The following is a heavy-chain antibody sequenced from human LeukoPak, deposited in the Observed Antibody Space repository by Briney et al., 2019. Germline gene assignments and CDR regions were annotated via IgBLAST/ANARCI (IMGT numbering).Heavy chain of an antibody. CDR1: GFAFSSYS. CDR2: ISSSSSYI. J-gene: IGHJ5*02. D-gene: IGHD3-22*01. V-gene: IGHV3-21*01. Sequence: KPGGSLRLSCAASGFAFSSYSMNWVRQAPGKGLEWVSSISSSSSYIYYADSVKGRFTISRDNAKNSLYLQMNSLRAEDTAVYYCARDRDSSGYRWFDPWGQGTLVTVSS. CDR3: ARDRDSSGYRWFDP.